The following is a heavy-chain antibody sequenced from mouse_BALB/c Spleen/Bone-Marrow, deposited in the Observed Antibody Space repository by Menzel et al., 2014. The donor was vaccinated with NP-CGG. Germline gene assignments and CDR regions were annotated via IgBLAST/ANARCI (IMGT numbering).Heavy chain of an antibody. CDR3: ARDLGFLRFDS. CDR1: GLTFTDYY. D-gene: IGHD2-10*01. J-gene: IGHJ3*01. V-gene: IGHV7-3*02. Sequence: EVKLMLSGGGLEQPGGSLILACATSGLTFTDYYRSWVRQPPGKAREWLGFIRNKANGYTTEYSASVKGRLTISRDNYISILYLQMNLLRAEDSATYYCARDLGFLRFDSWGQWIPVTVSA. CDR2: IRNKANGYTT.